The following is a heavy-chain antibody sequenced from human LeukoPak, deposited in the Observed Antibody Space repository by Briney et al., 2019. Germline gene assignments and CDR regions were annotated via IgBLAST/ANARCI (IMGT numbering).Heavy chain of an antibody. CDR2: ISAYNGNT. CDR3: ARDVFCSGNSCLRDAFDI. CDR1: GYTFTSYG. J-gene: IGHJ3*02. D-gene: IGHD2-15*01. Sequence: GASVKVSCKASGYTFTSYGVSWVRQAPGQSLEWLGWISAYNGNTYYAENFQARVTMTTDTFTSTAYMELRSLKSDDTAVYYCARDVFCSGNSCLRDAFDIWGQGTKVTVSS. V-gene: IGHV1-18*01.